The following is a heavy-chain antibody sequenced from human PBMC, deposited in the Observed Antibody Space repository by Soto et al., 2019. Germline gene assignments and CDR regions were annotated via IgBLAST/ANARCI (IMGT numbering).Heavy chain of an antibody. CDR2: ISYDGSNK. J-gene: IGHJ4*02. CDR1: GFTFSSYA. V-gene: IGHV3-30-3*01. D-gene: IGHD6-19*01. CDR3: ARETSVAGPSFDY. Sequence: SLRLSCAASGFTFSSYAMHWVRQAPGKGLEWVAVISYDGSNKYYADSVKGRFTISRDNSKNTLYLQMNSLRAEDTAVYYCARETSVAGPSFDYWGQGTLVTVSS.